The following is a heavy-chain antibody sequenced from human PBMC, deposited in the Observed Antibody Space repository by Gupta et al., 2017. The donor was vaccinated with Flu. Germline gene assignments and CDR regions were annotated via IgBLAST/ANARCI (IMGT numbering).Heavy chain of an antibody. D-gene: IGHD3-10*01. J-gene: IGHJ3*02. CDR2: ISGSGGST. V-gene: IGHV3-23*01. Sequence: PGKGLEWVSSISGSGGSTNYANSVKGRFTISRDNSKNTLYLQMNSLRGEDTAEYYCAKDPARELLLEDAFDIWGQGTMVTVSS. CDR3: AKDPARELLLEDAFDI.